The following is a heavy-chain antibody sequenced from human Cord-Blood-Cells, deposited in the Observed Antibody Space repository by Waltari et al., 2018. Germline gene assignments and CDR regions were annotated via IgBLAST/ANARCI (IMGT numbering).Heavy chain of an antibody. Sequence: QVQLQQCVAGQLKPPEPLSPTCAVNGVSLSGYYWCWTRQPPGKGLEWIGEINHSGSTNYNPSLKSRVTISVDTSKNHFSLKLSSVTAADTAVYYCARAGYRDYSKIFDYWGQRTLVTVSS. J-gene: IGHJ4*02. V-gene: IGHV4-34*01. D-gene: IGHD4-4*01. CDR3: ARAGYRDYSKIFDY. CDR1: GVSLSGYY. CDR2: INHSGST.